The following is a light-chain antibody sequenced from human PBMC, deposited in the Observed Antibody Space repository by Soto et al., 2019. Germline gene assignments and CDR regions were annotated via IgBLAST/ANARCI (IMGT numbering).Light chain of an antibody. V-gene: IGKV3-11*01. CDR1: QSVRSY. CDR3: QQRSNWPGIT. J-gene: IGKJ5*01. CDR2: DAS. Sequence: EIVLTQSPATLSLSPGERATLSCRASQSVRSYLAWYQQKPGQAPRLLIYDASNRATGIPARFSGSGSGTDFTLTISSLEPEDFAVYYCQQRSNWPGITFGQGTRLDMK.